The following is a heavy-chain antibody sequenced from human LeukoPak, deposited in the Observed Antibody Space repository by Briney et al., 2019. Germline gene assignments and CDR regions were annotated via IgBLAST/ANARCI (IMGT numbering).Heavy chain of an antibody. CDR1: GFTFSSYD. D-gene: IGHD6-13*01. CDR2: IDTAGDT. V-gene: IGHV3-13*01. CDR3: ARGPRAYKYSSSWYFDD. Sequence: GGSLRLSCAASGFTFSSYDMHWVRQATGKGLEWVSGIDTAGDTYYPGSVKGRFTISRENAKNSLYLQMNSLRAGDTAVFYCARGPRAYKYSSSWYFDDWGQGALVTVSS. J-gene: IGHJ4*02.